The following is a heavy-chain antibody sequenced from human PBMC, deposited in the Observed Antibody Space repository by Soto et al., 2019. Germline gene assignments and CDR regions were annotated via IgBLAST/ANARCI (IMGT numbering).Heavy chain of an antibody. CDR3: ARGKGKIGSWYGNYGMDV. CDR1: GFTFSSYS. V-gene: IGHV3-21*01. D-gene: IGHD6-13*01. J-gene: IGHJ6*02. Sequence: EVQLVESGGGLVKPGGSLRLSCAASGFTFSSYSMNWVRQAPGKGLEWVSSISSSSSYIYYEDSVKGRFTISRDNAKNSQYLQMTILRAEDTEVYYCARGKGKIGSWYGNYGMDVWGQGTTVTVFS. CDR2: ISSSSSYI.